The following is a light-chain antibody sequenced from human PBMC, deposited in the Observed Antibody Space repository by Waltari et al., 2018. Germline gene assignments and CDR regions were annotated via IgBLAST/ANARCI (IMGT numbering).Light chain of an antibody. CDR1: QSVSRA. CDR3: QHYLRLPVT. V-gene: IGKV3-20*01. Sequence: EIVLTQSPGTLSLSLGERATVSCRASQSVSRALAWDQKKPGQAPRLLIYGASTRATGIPDRFSGRGSGTDFSLTISRLEPDDFAIYYCQHYLRLPVTFGQGTTVEI. CDR2: GAS. J-gene: IGKJ1*01.